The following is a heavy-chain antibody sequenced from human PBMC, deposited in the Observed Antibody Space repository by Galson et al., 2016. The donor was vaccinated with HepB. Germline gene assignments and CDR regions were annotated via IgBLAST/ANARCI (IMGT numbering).Heavy chain of an antibody. CDR1: GNTFTASA. J-gene: IGHJ4*02. D-gene: IGHD2-15*01. V-gene: IGHV1-3*01. Sequence: SVKVSCKASGNTFTASAIHWVRQAPGQRLEWMGWITVVNGNTKYPQKFQDRVTFTSDTSASTAYMDLGSLTSEDTAVYYCARIGGGSSGFDYWGQGSLVTVSS. CDR2: ITVVNGNT. CDR3: ARIGGGSSGFDY.